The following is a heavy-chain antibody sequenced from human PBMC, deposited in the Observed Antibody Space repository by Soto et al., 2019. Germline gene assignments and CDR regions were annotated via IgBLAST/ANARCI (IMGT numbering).Heavy chain of an antibody. CDR2: IKSKTDGGTT. Sequence: EVQLVESGGGLVKPGGSLRLSCAASGFTFSNAWMNWVRQAPGKGLEWVGRIKSKTDGGTTDYAAPVKGRFTISRDDSKNTLYLQMNSLKTGDTAVYYCTSPGIAAAGRVDAFDIWGQGTMVTVSS. D-gene: IGHD6-13*01. CDR1: GFTFSNAW. CDR3: TSPGIAAAGRVDAFDI. J-gene: IGHJ3*02. V-gene: IGHV3-15*07.